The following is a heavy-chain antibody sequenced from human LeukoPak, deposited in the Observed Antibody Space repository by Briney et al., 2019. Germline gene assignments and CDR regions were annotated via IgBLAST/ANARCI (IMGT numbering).Heavy chain of an antibody. CDR2: INWNGGST. V-gene: IGHV3-20*04. CDR3: ARDNDDFWSGYSYYFDY. J-gene: IGHJ4*02. Sequence: TGGSLRLSCAASGFTFDDYGMSWVRQAPGKGLEWVSGINWNGGSTGYADSVKGRFTISRDNAKNSLYLQMNSLRAEDTALYYCARDNDDFWSGYSYYFDYWGQGTLVTVSS. D-gene: IGHD3-3*01. CDR1: GFTFDDYG.